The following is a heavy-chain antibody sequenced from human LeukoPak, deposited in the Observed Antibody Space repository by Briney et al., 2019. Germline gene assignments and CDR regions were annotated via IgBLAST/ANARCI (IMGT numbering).Heavy chain of an antibody. V-gene: IGHV3-15*01. D-gene: IGHD1-20*01. Sequence: PGGSLRLSCAASEFNFGNVWMSWVRQAPGKGLEWVGRIKSKTDGGTTDYAAPVKGRFTISRDDSKNTLYLQMNSLKTEDTAVYYCTTTGLITGTTRESDAFDIWGQGTMVTVSS. CDR2: IKSKTDGGTT. J-gene: IGHJ3*02. CDR3: TTTGLITGTTRESDAFDI. CDR1: EFNFGNVW.